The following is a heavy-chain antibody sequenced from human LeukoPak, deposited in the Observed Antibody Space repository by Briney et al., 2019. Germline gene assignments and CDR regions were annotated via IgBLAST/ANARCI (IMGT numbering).Heavy chain of an antibody. V-gene: IGHV1-69*06. J-gene: IGHJ4*02. D-gene: IGHD3-9*01. CDR3: ARVVLTGSGIDY. Sequence: SVKVSCKASGGTFSSYAISWVRQAPGQGLEWMGGVIPIFGTANYAQKFQGRVTITADKSTSTAYMELSSLRSEDTAVYYCARVVLTGSGIDYWGQGTLVTVSS. CDR1: GGTFSSYA. CDR2: VIPIFGTA.